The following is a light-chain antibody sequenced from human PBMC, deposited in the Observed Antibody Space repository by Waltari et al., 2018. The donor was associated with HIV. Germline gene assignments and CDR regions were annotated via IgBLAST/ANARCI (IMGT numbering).Light chain of an antibody. Sequence: SVLTQPPSASGTPGQRVTISCSGSTSNIGSNYVFWYQHLPGTAPKLLIHRNNQRPSGVPGRFSGSTAGTSASLAIGGLRSEDEAEYDCVAWDDSLGGVVVGGGTKVSVL. V-gene: IGLV1-47*01. J-gene: IGLJ2*01. CDR1: TSNIGSNY. CDR3: VAWDDSLGGVV. CDR2: RNN.